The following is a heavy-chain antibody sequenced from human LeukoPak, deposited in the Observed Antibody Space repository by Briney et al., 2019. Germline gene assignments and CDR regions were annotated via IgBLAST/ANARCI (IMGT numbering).Heavy chain of an antibody. CDR1: GYTFTGYY. Sequence: ASVKVSFKSSGYTFTGYYMHWVRQAPGQGLEWMGWFNPNSGGTNYAQKFPCRVTMTRATSISTAYMELSRLRSDDTAVYYCARVTMISTLYFDLWGRGSLVTVSS. CDR2: FNPNSGGT. V-gene: IGHV1-2*02. CDR3: ARVTMISTLYFDL. D-gene: IGHD3-22*01. J-gene: IGHJ2*01.